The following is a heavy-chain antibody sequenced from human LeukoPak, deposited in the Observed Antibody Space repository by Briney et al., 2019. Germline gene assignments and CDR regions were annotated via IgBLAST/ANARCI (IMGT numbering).Heavy chain of an antibody. CDR3: ARGGLEGGGASY. CDR1: GGSISSYY. J-gene: IGHJ4*02. D-gene: IGHD2-21*01. CDR2: IYYSGST. Sequence: SETLPLTCTVSGGSISSYYWSWIRQPPGKGLEWIGYIYYSGSTNYNPSLKSRVTISVDTSKNQFSLKLSSVTAADTAVYYCARGGLEGGGASYWGQGTLVTVSS. V-gene: IGHV4-59*01.